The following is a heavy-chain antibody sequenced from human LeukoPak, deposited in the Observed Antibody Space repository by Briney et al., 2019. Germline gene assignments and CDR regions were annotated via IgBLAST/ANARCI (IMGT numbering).Heavy chain of an antibody. D-gene: IGHD3-3*01. Sequence: GGSLRLSCAASGFTFSSYAMSWVRQAPGKGLEWVSAISGSGGSTYYADSVKGRFTISRDNSKNTLYLQMNSLRAEDTAVYYCAKDGPIFGVVPDYFDYWGQGTLVTVSS. CDR2: ISGSGGST. V-gene: IGHV3-23*01. J-gene: IGHJ4*02. CDR3: AKDGPIFGVVPDYFDY. CDR1: GFTFSSYA.